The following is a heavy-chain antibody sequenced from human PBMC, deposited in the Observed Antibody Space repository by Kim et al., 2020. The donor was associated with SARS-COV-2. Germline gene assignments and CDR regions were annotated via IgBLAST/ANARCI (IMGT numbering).Heavy chain of an antibody. D-gene: IGHD7-27*01. J-gene: IGHJ4*02. CDR2: SGSGGST. Sequence: SGSGGSTYYADSVKGRFTISRDNSKNTPYLQMNSLRAEDTAVYYCASWGRWGQGTLVTVSS. CDR3: ASWGR. V-gene: IGHV3-23*01.